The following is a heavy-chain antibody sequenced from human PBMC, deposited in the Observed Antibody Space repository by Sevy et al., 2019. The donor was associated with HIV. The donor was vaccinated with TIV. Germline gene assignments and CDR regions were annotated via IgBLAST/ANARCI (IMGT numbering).Heavy chain of an antibody. Sequence: LSLTCAASGFTFNNYAMSWVRQAPGKGLEWVSTISGSGGNTYYADSVRGRFTIYRDSSNNTLYLQMNSLRAEDTAMYYCAKSDYDFWSGQASGYYFDYWGQGTLVTVSS. CDR2: ISGSGGNT. V-gene: IGHV3-23*01. CDR3: AKSDYDFWSGQASGYYFDY. J-gene: IGHJ4*02. CDR1: GFTFNNYA. D-gene: IGHD3-3*01.